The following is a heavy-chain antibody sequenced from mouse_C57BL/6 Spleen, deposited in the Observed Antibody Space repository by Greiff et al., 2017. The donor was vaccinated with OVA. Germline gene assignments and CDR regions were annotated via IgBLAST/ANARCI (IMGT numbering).Heavy chain of an antibody. D-gene: IGHD1-1*01. CDR1: GYTFTDYE. V-gene: IGHV1-15*01. CDR2: IDPETGGT. J-gene: IGHJ1*03. Sequence: VKLQESGAELVRPGASVTLSCKASGYTFTDYEMHWVKQTPVHGLEWIGAIDPETGGTAYNQKFKGKAILTADKSSSTAYMELRSLTSGDSAVYYCTRGDYGSSHWYFDVWGTGTTVTVSS. CDR3: TRGDYGSSHWYFDV.